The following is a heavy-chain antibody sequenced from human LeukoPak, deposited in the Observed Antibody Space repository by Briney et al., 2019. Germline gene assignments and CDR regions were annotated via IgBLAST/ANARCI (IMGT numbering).Heavy chain of an antibody. CDR3: FTEGVPTTLQSFDY. Sequence: PGGSLRLSCAASGFTFRRYWMGWVRQAPGTGLEWVANIHEDGSEEYYVDSVRGRFVISRDNAKNSLYLQMNSLRAEDTAVYYCFTEGVPTTLQSFDYWGQGTLVTASS. D-gene: IGHD4-11*01. V-gene: IGHV3-7*01. CDR2: IHEDGSEE. CDR1: GFTFRRYW. J-gene: IGHJ4*02.